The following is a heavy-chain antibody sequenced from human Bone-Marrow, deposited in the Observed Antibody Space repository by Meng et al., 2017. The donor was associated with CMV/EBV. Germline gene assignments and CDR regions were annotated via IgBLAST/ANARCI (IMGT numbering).Heavy chain of an antibody. J-gene: IGHJ6*02. CDR2: IYYSGST. CDR1: GGSISSSSYY. V-gene: IGHV4-39*01. CDR3: ARVGATNYYYGMDV. D-gene: IGHD1-26*01. Sequence: GSLRLSCTVSGGSISSSSYYWGWIRQPPGKGLEWIGSIYYSGSTYYNPSPKSRVTISVDTSKNQFSLKLSSVTAADTAVYYCARVGATNYYYGMDVWGQGTTVTVSS.